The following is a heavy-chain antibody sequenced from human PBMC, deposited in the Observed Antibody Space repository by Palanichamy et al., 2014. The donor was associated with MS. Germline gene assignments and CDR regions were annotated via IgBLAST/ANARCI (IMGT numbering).Heavy chain of an antibody. D-gene: IGHD2-15*01. V-gene: IGHV4-59*01. Sequence: QVQLQESGPGLVKPSETLSPTCTVSGGSISSYYWSWIRQSPGKGLEWIGYIFHSGTTNYNPSLKSRVTMSVDTSQSHFSLKLSSVTGADTAVYYCASDYCSGGTCYIDFWGQGTLVTVSS. CDR2: IFHSGTT. CDR3: ASDYCSGGTCYIDF. CDR1: GGSISSYY. J-gene: IGHJ4*02.